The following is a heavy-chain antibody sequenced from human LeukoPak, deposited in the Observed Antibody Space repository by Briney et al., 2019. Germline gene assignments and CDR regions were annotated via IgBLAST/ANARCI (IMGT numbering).Heavy chain of an antibody. CDR2: ISGSGGST. CDR3: AKDWGYSYGYSYYFDY. Sequence: EGSLRLSCAASGFTFSSYAMSWVRQAPGKGLEWVSAISGSGGSTYYADSVKGRFTISRDNSKNTLYLQMNSLRAEDTAVYYCAKDWGYSYGYSYYFDYWGQGTLVTVSS. J-gene: IGHJ4*02. V-gene: IGHV3-23*01. CDR1: GFTFSSYA. D-gene: IGHD5-18*01.